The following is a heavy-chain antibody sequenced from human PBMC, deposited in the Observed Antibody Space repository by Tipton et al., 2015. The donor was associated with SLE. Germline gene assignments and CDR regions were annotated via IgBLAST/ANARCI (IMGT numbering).Heavy chain of an antibody. D-gene: IGHD1-14*01. CDR2: TSFSGRS. CDR3: ASGRQPARPEY. V-gene: IGHV4-59*01. Sequence: PGLVKPSETLSVTCTVSGGSISENFWTWIRQSPGGQLEWLGYTSFSGRSRNNPSLESRVAMSFQTPENLFSLRVSSVTTADTAMYYCASGRQPARPEYWGQGTLVTVSS. CDR1: GGSISENF. J-gene: IGHJ4*02.